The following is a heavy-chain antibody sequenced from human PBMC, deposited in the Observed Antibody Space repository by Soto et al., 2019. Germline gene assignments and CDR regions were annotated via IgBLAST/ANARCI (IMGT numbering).Heavy chain of an antibody. J-gene: IGHJ4*02. Sequence: LETLSLTCTVSGGSISSYYWSWIRQPPGKGLEWIGYIYYSGSTNYNPSLKSRVTISVDTSKNQFSLKLSSVTAADAAVYYCARHGIFGVYDYWGQGTLVTVSS. V-gene: IGHV4-59*08. CDR3: ARHGIFGVYDY. CDR1: GGSISSYY. CDR2: IYYSGST. D-gene: IGHD3-3*01.